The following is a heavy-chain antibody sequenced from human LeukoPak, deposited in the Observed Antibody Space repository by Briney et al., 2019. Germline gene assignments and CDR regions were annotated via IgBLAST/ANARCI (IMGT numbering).Heavy chain of an antibody. CDR1: GYSFTSYW. Sequence: GESLKISCKGSGYSFTSYWIGWVRQMPGKGLELMGIIYPGDSDTRYSPSFQGQVTISADKSISTAYLQWSSLKASDTAMYYCARTYYYGSSGYYYGYFDYWGQGTLVTVSS. J-gene: IGHJ4*02. D-gene: IGHD3-22*01. CDR2: IYPGDSDT. V-gene: IGHV5-51*01. CDR3: ARTYYYGSSGYYYGYFDY.